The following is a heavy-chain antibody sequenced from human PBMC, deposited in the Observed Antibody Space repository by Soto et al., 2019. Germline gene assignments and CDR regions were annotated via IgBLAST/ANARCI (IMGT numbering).Heavy chain of an antibody. CDR3: AREGDTAMALTPVYFDY. Sequence: QVQLVQSGAEVKKPGSSVKVSCKASGGTFSSYAISWVRQAPGQGLEWMGGSYPIFGIANYGEKFQGRVTITADESTSTAYMELSSLRSEDTAVYYCAREGDTAMALTPVYFDYWGQGTLVTVSS. V-gene: IGHV1-69*01. CDR1: GGTFSSYA. D-gene: IGHD5-18*01. J-gene: IGHJ4*02. CDR2: SYPIFGIA.